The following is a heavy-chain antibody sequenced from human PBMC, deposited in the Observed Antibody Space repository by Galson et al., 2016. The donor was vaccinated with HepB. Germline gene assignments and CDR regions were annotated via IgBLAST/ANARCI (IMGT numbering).Heavy chain of an antibody. D-gene: IGHD3/OR15-3a*01. J-gene: IGHJ4*02. CDR1: GFTFSNCV. CDR3: AKGGYYDFWTEYLIGY. CDR2: ISDSGLTT. Sequence: SLRLSCAASGFTFSNCVMNWVRQAPGKGLEWVSGISDSGLTTYYADSVEGRFTISRDNSQRTLHLQMNSLRAEDTAVYYCAKGGYYDFWTEYLIGYWGQGTLVTVSS. V-gene: IGHV3-23*01.